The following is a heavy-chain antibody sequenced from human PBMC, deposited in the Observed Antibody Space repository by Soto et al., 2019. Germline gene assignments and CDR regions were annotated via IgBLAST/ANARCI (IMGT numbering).Heavy chain of an antibody. CDR3: ASRPSYGLNYYYYGMDV. V-gene: IGHV1-8*01. J-gene: IGHJ6*02. D-gene: IGHD5-18*01. CDR2: MNPNSGNT. Sequence: GASVKVSCKASGYTFTSYDINWVRQATGRGLEWMGWMNPNSGNTGYAQKFQGRVTMTRNTSISTAYMELSSLRSEDTAVYYCASRPSYGLNYYYYGMDVGGQGTTVTVSS. CDR1: GYTFTSYD.